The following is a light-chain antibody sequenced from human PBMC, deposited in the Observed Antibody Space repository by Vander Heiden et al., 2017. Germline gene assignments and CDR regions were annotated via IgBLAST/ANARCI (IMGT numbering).Light chain of an antibody. CDR2: ECS. CDR3: CSYAGSRTFVL. J-gene: IGLJ2*01. CDR1: SSDTGSYDL. Sequence: QSALTQPASVSGSPGQSITISCPGTSSDTGSYDLVSWYQQHPGKAPKLMIYECSKRPSGVSDRFSGSKSGNTASLTISGLQAEDEADYYCCSYAGSRTFVLFGGGTKLTVL. V-gene: IGLV2-23*03.